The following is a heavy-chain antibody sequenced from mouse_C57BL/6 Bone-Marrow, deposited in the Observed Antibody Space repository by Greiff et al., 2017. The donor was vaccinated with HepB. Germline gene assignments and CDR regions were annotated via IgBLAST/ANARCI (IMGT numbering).Heavy chain of an antibody. V-gene: IGHV5-17*01. CDR2: ISSGTSTI. J-gene: IGHJ4*01. Sequence: EVKVVESGGGLVKPGGSLKLSCAASGFTFSDYGMHWVRQAPEKGLEWVAYISSGTSTINYADTVKGRFTISRDNAMNTLFLQMASLRSEDTAMYYCARGGYYYAMDYWGQGTSVTVSS. D-gene: IGHD2-2*01. CDR3: ARGGYYYAMDY. CDR1: GFTFSDYG.